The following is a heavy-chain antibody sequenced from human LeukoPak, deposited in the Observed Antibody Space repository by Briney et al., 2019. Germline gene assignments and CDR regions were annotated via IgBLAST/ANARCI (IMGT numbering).Heavy chain of an antibody. CDR1: GYTFTSYG. CDR2: IGAYNGNT. D-gene: IGHD6-13*01. Sequence: GASVKVSCKASGYTFTSYGISWVRQAPGQGLEWMGWIGAYNGNTNYAQKLQGRVTMTTDTSTSTAYMELRSLRSDYTAVYYCARDLEARIAAAGDPIDYWGQGTLVTVSS. V-gene: IGHV1-18*01. CDR3: ARDLEARIAAAGDPIDY. J-gene: IGHJ4*02.